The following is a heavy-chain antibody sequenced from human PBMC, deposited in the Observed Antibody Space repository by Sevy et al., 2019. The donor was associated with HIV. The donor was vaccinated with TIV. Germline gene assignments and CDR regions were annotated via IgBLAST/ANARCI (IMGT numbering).Heavy chain of an antibody. CDR3: AKSARRGDYNQYFDY. J-gene: IGHJ4*02. CDR2: ISGSGGTT. CDR1: GFTFSSCA. Sequence: GGCLRLSCAASGFTFSSCAMSWVRQAPGKGLEWVSGISGSGGTTYYTDSLKGRFTISRDNSKNTLYLQMNSLRAEDTAVYYCAKSARRGDYNQYFDYWGQGTLVTVSS. V-gene: IGHV3-23*01. D-gene: IGHD3-9*01.